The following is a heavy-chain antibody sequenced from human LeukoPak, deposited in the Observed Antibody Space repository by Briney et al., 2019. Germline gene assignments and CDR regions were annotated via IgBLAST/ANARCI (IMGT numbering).Heavy chain of an antibody. CDR3: ASIAAAGTVNYFDY. V-gene: IGHV4-4*07. CDR2: IYTSGST. D-gene: IGHD6-13*01. CDR1: GDSISNYY. J-gene: IGHJ4*02. Sequence: ASETLSLTCTVSGDSISNYYWSWIRQPAGKGLEWIGRIYTSGSTNYNPSLKSRVTMSVDTSKNQFSLKLSSVTAADTAVYYCASIAAAGTVNYFDYWGQGTLVTVSS.